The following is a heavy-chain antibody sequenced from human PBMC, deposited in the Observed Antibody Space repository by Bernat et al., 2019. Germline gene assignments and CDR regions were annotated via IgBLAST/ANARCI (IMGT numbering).Heavy chain of an antibody. V-gene: IGHV3-48*01. CDR3: ARELWLGIEAVGVDY. D-gene: IGHD1-26*01. CDR2: ISSSSCTI. Sequence: EVQLVESGGGLVQPGGSLRLSCAASRFTFSNYSMNWVRQAPGKGLEWVSYISSSSCTIYYADSVKGRFTVSRDNAKNSLYLQMNSLRAEDTAVYYCARELWLGIEAVGVDYWGQGTLVTVSS. J-gene: IGHJ4*02. CDR1: RFTFSNYS.